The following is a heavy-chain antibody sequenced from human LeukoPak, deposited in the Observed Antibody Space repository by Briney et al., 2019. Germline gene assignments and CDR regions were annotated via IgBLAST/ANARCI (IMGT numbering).Heavy chain of an antibody. CDR2: LYYSGST. V-gene: IGHV4-39*01. D-gene: IGHD6-19*01. J-gene: IGHJ4*02. Sequence: PSETLSLTCTVSGGSISSSSYYWGWIRQPPGKGLEWIGSLYYSGSTYYNPSLKSRVTISADTSKNQFSLRLSSVTAADTAVYYCASLYSSDWYFDYWGQGTLVTVSS. CDR3: ASLYSSDWYFDY. CDR1: GGSISSSSYY.